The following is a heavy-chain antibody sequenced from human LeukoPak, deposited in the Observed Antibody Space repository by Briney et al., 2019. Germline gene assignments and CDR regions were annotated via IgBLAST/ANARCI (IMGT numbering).Heavy chain of an antibody. J-gene: IGHJ4*02. Sequence: GGSLRLSCAASGFTFSDYAMSWVRQAPGKGLEWVSSISGSGGSTYYADSVKGRFTISRDSSKNTLHLQMNSLRAEDTAVYYCAKVYDSSGYLFDYWGQGTLVTVSS. CDR3: AKVYDSSGYLFDY. CDR2: ISGSGGST. D-gene: IGHD3-22*01. CDR1: GFTFSDYA. V-gene: IGHV3-23*01.